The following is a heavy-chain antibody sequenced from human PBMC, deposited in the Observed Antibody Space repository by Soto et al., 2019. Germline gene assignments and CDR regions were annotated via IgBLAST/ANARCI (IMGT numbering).Heavy chain of an antibody. Sequence: KVSCKASGYTFTIYGISWVRQAPGQGLEWMGWISAYNGNTNYAQKLQGRVTMTTDTSTSTAYMELRSLRSDDTAVYYCARGGDYGDYAYYYYGMDVWGHGTTVTVSS. J-gene: IGHJ6*02. CDR1: GYTFTIYG. CDR3: ARGGDYGDYAYYYYGMDV. V-gene: IGHV1-18*01. D-gene: IGHD4-17*01. CDR2: ISAYNGNT.